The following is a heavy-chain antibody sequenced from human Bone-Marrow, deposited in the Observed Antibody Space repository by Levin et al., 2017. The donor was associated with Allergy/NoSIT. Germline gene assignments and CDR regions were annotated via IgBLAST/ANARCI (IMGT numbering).Heavy chain of an antibody. CDR1: GFSFPTNRVG. D-gene: IGHD2-21*01. J-gene: IGHJ5*02. V-gene: IGHV2-5*02. CDR3: ARPALVIESAVIVCRLRRGPWFDP. CDR2: IFWDDYK. Sequence: SGPTLVKPTQTLTLTCSFSGFSFPTNRVGVGWIRQSPGKALEWLALIFWDDYKRYNPSLKSRLSVTKAVSNTQVVRSMTNMVPVDSATYYCARPALVIESAVIVCRLRRGPWFDPWGQGIRVTVSS.